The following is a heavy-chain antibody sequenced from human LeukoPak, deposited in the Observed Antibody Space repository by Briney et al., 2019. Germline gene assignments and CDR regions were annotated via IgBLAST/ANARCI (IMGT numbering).Heavy chain of an antibody. CDR3: ARVRVAAPYYMDV. D-gene: IGHD2-15*01. Sequence: PSETLSLTCTVSGGSISSYYWSWIRQPAGKGLEWIGYIYYSGSTNYNPSLKSRVTISVDTSKNQFSLKLSSVTAADTAVYYCARVRVAAPYYMDVWGKGTTVTVSS. CDR2: IYYSGST. CDR1: GGSISSYY. V-gene: IGHV4-59*01. J-gene: IGHJ6*03.